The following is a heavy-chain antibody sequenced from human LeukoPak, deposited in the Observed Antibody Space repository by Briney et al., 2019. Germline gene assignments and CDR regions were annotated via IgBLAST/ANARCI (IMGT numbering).Heavy chain of an antibody. D-gene: IGHD3-3*01. Sequence: SETLSLTCTVSGGSIGSYYWSWIRQPPGKGLEWVGYIYYSGSTNHNPSLKSRVTISVDTSKNQFSLKLSSVTAADTAVYYCARAPWGRSDFWSGHPYYFDYWGQGTLVTVSS. J-gene: IGHJ4*02. V-gene: IGHV4-59*01. CDR3: ARAPWGRSDFWSGHPYYFDY. CDR1: GGSIGSYY. CDR2: IYYSGST.